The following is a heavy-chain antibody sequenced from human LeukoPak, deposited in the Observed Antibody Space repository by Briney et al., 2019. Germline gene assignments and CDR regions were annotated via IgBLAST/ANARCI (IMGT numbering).Heavy chain of an antibody. Sequence: KASETLSLTCGVYGGSFNGYYWSWIRQPPGKGLEWIGEINHSGSTNYNPSLKSRVTMSVDMSKIQFSLNLTSVTAADTAVYYCARRWFGEPFNYWGQGILVTVSS. CDR3: ARRWFGEPFNY. CDR1: GGSFNGYY. J-gene: IGHJ4*02. D-gene: IGHD3-10*01. V-gene: IGHV4-34*01. CDR2: INHSGST.